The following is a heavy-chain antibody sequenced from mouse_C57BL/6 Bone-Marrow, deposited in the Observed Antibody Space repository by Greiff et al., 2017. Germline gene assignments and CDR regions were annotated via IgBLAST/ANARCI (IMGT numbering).Heavy chain of an antibody. Sequence: QVQLQQSGAELVRPGASVTLSCKASGYTFTDYEMHWVKQTPVHGLEWIGAIDPETGGTAYKQKFKGKAILTADKSSSTAYMELRSLTSEDSAVYYCTREGSNYPFAYWGQGTLVTVSA. J-gene: IGHJ3*01. CDR1: GYTFTDYE. V-gene: IGHV1-15*01. CDR2: IDPETGGT. D-gene: IGHD2-5*01. CDR3: TREGSNYPFAY.